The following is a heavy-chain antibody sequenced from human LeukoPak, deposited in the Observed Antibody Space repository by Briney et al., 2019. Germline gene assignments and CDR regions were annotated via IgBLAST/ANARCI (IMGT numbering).Heavy chain of an antibody. CDR2: IKPDGNEE. CDR1: GFTFSRDW. J-gene: IGHJ4*02. D-gene: IGHD6-13*01. CDR3: AKDLIAAAGIYYFDY. V-gene: IGHV3-7*01. Sequence: GGSLRLSCSASGFTFSRDWMSWVRHTPGKGLECVAKIKPDGNEEYYMDSVKGRFTISRDNSKNTLYLQMNSLRAEDTAVYYCAKDLIAAAGIYYFDYWGQGTLVTVSS.